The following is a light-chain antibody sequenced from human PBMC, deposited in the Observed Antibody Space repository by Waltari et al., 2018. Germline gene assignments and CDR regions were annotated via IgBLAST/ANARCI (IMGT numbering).Light chain of an antibody. V-gene: IGKV1-39*01. Sequence: DIQMTQSPSSRSASVGDRVTINCRPSQSISGSLTWYQQKPGKAPKLLIYAASTLQSGVPSRFSGSGSGTDFTLTINRLQPEDFATYFCQQSYNDPLTFGGGTKMEIK. CDR3: QQSYNDPLT. CDR2: AAS. CDR1: QSISGS. J-gene: IGKJ4*01.